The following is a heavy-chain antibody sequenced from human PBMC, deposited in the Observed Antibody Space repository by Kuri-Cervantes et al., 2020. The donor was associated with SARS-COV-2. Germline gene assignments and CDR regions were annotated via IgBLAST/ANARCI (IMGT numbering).Heavy chain of an antibody. CDR1: GFTFSSYG. Sequence: GESLKIPCAASGFTFSSYGMHWVRQAPGKGLEWVTVIWYDGSNKYYADSVKGRFTISRDNSKNTLYLQMNSLRAEDTAVYYCARQPDRRYGMDVWGQGTTVTVSS. CDR3: ARQPDRRYGMDV. J-gene: IGHJ6*02. V-gene: IGHV3-33*01. CDR2: IWYDGSNK.